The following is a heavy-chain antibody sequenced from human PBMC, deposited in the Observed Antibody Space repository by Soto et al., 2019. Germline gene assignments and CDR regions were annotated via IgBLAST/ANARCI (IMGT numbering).Heavy chain of an antibody. V-gene: IGHV1-46*03. CDR2: INPTTDTT. Sequence: ASVKVSCKASGFAFSSYYMHWVRQAPGQGLEWMGIINPTTDTTNFAQKFRGRVTMTRDTSTSTVYMELSSLRSEDTAVYYCARDGDYGDYTGVIGYWGQGTLVTVSS. CDR3: ARDGDYGDYTGVIGY. J-gene: IGHJ4*02. CDR1: GFAFSSYY. D-gene: IGHD4-17*01.